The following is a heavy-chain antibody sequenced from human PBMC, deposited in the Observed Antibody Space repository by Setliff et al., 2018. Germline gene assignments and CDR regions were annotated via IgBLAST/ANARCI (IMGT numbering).Heavy chain of an antibody. J-gene: IGHJ4*02. Sequence: GASVKVSCKASGGTFNNYGVTWVRQAPGQGLEWMGGTIPFFGTTNYAQKFQGRVTITTEESTTTAYMELISLSSDDTAVYYCAINVHTAGGADFWGQGTLVTVSS. CDR1: GGTFNNYG. V-gene: IGHV1-69*05. CDR2: TIPFFGTT. CDR3: AINVHTAGGADF. D-gene: IGHD1-26*01.